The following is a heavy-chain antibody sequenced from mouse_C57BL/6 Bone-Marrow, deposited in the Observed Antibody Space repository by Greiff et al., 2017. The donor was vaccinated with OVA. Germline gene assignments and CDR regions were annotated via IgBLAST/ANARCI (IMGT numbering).Heavy chain of an antibody. CDR3: ARGLGRRNPRDY. CDR2: IYPGDGDT. CDR1: GYAFSSYW. V-gene: IGHV1-80*01. Sequence: QVQLQQSGAELVKPGASVKISCKASGYAFSSYWMNWVKQRPGKGLEWIGQIYPGDGDTNYNGKFKGKATLTADKSSSTAYMQLSSLTSEDSAVYFCARGLGRRNPRDYGGQGTTLTVSS. J-gene: IGHJ2*01. D-gene: IGHD4-1*01.